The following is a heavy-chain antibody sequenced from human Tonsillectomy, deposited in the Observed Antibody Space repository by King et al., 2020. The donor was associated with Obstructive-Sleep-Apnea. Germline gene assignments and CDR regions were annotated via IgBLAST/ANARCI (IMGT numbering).Heavy chain of an antibody. CDR3: AKRLFSIVVVVAAAGNDY. V-gene: IGHV3-23*04. J-gene: IGHJ4*02. D-gene: IGHD2-15*01. CDR2: ISGSGGST. Sequence: VQLVESGGGLVQPGGSLRLSCAASGFTFSSSAMSWVRQAPGEGLEWGSAISGSGGSTYYADSVKGRFTISRDNSKNTLYLQMNSLRAEDTAVYYCAKRLFSIVVVVAAAGNDYWGQGTLVTVSS. CDR1: GFTFSSSA.